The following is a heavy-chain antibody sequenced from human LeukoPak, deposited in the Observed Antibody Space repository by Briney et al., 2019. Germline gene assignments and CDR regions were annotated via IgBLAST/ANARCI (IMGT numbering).Heavy chain of an antibody. J-gene: IGHJ4*02. CDR3: AKVGSCWYQIDY. CDR1: GFTLSIYG. Sequence: VGSLRLSCATSGFTLSIYGMHWVRQAPGKGVGWVALIRYDGTSQYSADSVKSRFAISRDNSKNTLYLQMNSLRAEDTAVYYCAKVGSCWYQIDYWGQGTLVTVSS. V-gene: IGHV3-30*02. CDR2: IRYDGTSQ. D-gene: IGHD6-19*01.